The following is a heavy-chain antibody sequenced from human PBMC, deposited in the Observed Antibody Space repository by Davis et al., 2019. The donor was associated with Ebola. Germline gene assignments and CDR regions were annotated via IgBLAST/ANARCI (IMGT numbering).Heavy chain of an antibody. D-gene: IGHD6-13*01. Sequence: ESPKTPRKGSGYSFTSYWIARVRQMPGKALEWMGIIYPGDSDTRHSPSFHGQVTISADKSISTAYLQWSSLKASDTAMYYCARPLAAAADWGQGTLVTVSS. CDR3: ARPLAAAAD. CDR1: GYSFTSYW. J-gene: IGHJ4*02. CDR2: IYPGDSDT. V-gene: IGHV5-51*01.